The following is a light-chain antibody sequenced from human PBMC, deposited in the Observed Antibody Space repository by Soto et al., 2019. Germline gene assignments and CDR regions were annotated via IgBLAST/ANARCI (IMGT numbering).Light chain of an antibody. CDR2: DDS. CDR1: NIGSKS. Sequence: SYELTQPPSVSVAPGQTARITCGGNNIGSKSVHWCQQKPGQAPVLVVYDDSDRPSGIPERFSGSNSGNTATLTISRVEAGDEADYYCQVWDSSSDHRGVVFGGGTKLTVL. J-gene: IGLJ2*01. CDR3: QVWDSSSDHRGVV. V-gene: IGLV3-21*02.